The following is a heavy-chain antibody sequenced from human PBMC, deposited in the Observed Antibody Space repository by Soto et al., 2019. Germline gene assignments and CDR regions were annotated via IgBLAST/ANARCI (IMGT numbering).Heavy chain of an antibody. V-gene: IGHV4-34*01. CDR3: ARGVIVRWNWFDP. J-gene: IGHJ5*02. D-gene: IGHD3-16*02. CDR1: GGSFSGYY. CDR2: INHSGST. Sequence: PSETLSLTCAVYGGSFSGYYWSWIRQPPGKGLEWIGEINHSGSTNYNPSLKSRVTISVDTSKNQFSLKLSSVTAADTAVYYCARGVIVRWNWFDPWGQGTLVTVSS.